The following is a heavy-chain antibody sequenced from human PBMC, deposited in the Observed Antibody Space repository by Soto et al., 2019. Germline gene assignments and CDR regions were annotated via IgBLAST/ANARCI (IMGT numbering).Heavy chain of an antibody. Sequence: GGALRLSCAASGFTFSSYAMHWVRQAPGKGLEWVAVISYDGSNKYYADSVKGRFTISRDNSKNTLYLQMNSLRAEDTAVYYCAREHDSSGYYYRFDPWGQGTLVTVSS. V-gene: IGHV3-30-3*01. J-gene: IGHJ5*02. CDR3: AREHDSSGYYYRFDP. D-gene: IGHD3-22*01. CDR1: GFTFSSYA. CDR2: ISYDGSNK.